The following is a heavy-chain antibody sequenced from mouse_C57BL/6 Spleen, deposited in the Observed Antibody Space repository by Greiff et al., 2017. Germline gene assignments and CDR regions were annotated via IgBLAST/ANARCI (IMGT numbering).Heavy chain of an antibody. CDR1: GYTFTDYE. Sequence: QVQLKQSGAELVRPGASVTLSCKASGYTFTDYEMHWVKQTPVHGLEWIGAIDPETGGTAYNQKFKGKAILTADKSSSTAFMELRSLTSEDSAVYYCTGGSSQYYFDYWGQGTTLTVSS. D-gene: IGHD1-1*01. CDR3: TGGSSQYYFDY. J-gene: IGHJ2*01. V-gene: IGHV1-15*01. CDR2: IDPETGGT.